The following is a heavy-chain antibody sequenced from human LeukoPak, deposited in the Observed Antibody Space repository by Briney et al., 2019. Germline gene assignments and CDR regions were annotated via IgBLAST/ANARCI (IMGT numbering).Heavy chain of an antibody. V-gene: IGHV4-59*08. CDR3: ARRDSSGYYGH. J-gene: IGHJ4*02. Sequence: SETLSLTCTVSGGSISSYYWSWIRQPPGKGLEWIGYIYYSGSTNYNPSLRSRVTILVDTSKNQFTLNLSSVTAADTALYYCARRDSSGYYGHWGQGTLVTVSS. CDR2: IYYSGST. CDR1: GGSISSYY. D-gene: IGHD3-22*01.